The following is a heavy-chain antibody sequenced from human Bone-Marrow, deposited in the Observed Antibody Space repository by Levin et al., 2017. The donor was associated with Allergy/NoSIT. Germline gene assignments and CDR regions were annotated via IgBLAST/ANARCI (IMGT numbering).Heavy chain of an antibody. CDR2: ISGGGRST. CDR1: GFTFSSYA. D-gene: IGHD3-3*01. V-gene: IGHV3-23*01. CDR3: AKDGAVSPGGMDY. J-gene: IGHJ4*02. Sequence: PGGSLRLSCAASGFTFSSYAMSWVRQAPGKGLEWVSAISGGGRSTYYADSVKGRFTIFRDNSKNTLYMQMNSLRGEDTAVYFCAKDGAVSPGGMDYWGQGTLVTVSS.